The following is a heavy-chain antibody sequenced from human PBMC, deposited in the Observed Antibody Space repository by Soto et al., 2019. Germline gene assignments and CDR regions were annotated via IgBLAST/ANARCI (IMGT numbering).Heavy chain of an antibody. D-gene: IGHD1-26*01. CDR3: ARGASPLIDY. CDR2: INAGNGNT. J-gene: IGHJ4*02. Sequence: HWVRQAPGQRLEWMGWINAGNGNTKYSQKFQGRVTISRDTSASTVYMEVSSLRSEDTAVYYCARGASPLIDYWGQGTLVTVSS. V-gene: IGHV1-3*01.